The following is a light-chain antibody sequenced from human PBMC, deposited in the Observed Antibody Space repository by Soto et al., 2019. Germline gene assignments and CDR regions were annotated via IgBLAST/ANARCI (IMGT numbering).Light chain of an antibody. J-gene: IGKJ3*01. CDR2: GAS. CDR3: QQYNNWPPST. CDR1: QRVSSN. Sequence: EIVMTQFPATLSVSPGERATLSCRASQRVSSNLAWYQQKPGQAPRLLIYGASTRATGIPARFSGSGSGTEFTLTISSLQSEDFAVYYCQQYNNWPPSTFGPGTKVDIK. V-gene: IGKV3-15*01.